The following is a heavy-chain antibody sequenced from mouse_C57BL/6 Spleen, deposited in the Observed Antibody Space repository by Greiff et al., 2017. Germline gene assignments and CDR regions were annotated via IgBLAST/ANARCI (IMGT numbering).Heavy chain of an antibody. CDR1: GYSFTGYY. CDR2: INPSTGGT. D-gene: IGHD2-3*01. J-gene: IGHJ4*01. V-gene: IGHV1-42*01. Sequence: VQLQQSGPELVKPGASVKISCKASGYSFTGYYMNWVKQSPEKSLEWIGEINPSTGGTTYNQKFKAKATLTVDKSSSTAYMQLKSLTSEDSAVYYCARGYDGYQPYAMDDWGQGTSVTVSS. CDR3: ARGYDGYQPYAMDD.